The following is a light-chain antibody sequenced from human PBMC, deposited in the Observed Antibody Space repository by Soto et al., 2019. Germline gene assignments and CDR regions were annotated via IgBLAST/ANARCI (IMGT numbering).Light chain of an antibody. J-gene: IGKJ4*01. CDR3: QQRYNWPLT. Sequence: EIVLTQSPATLSLSPGERATLSCRASQSVSTYIAWYQQRPGQSVRLVIYDASNRATGIPARFSGSGSGTDFTVTISSLEPEDFAVYYCQQRYNWPLTCGGGTKVEIK. V-gene: IGKV3-11*01. CDR2: DAS. CDR1: QSVSTY.